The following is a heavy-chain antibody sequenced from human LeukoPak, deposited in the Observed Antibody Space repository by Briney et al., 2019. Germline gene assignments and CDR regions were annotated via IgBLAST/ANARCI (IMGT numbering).Heavy chain of an antibody. CDR2: ISAYNGNT. CDR1: GYTFTSYG. J-gene: IGHJ6*02. Sequence: GASVKVSCKASGYTFTSYGISWVRQAPGQGPEWMGWISAYNGNTNYAQKLQGRVTMTTDTSTSTAYMELRSLRSDDTAVYYCARYVPLQQLAPGGYYGMDVWGQGTTVTVSS. CDR3: ARYVPLQQLAPGGYYGMDV. D-gene: IGHD6-13*01. V-gene: IGHV1-18*01.